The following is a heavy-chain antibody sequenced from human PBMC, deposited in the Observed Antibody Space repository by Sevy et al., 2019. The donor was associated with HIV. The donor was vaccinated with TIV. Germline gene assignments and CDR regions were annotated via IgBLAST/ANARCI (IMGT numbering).Heavy chain of an antibody. CDR2: IRYDGSDK. J-gene: IGHJ4*02. V-gene: IGHV3-30*02. Sequence: GGSLRLSCAASGFTFSNFGMHWVRQVPGKGLEWVTFIRYDGSDKYYAASVKDRFTISRDDSKNTLYLQMDSLRAEDTAIYYCAKDLAGPGRRYFDYWGQGTLVTVSS. CDR3: AKDLAGPGRRYFDY. D-gene: IGHD6-13*01. CDR1: GFTFSNFG.